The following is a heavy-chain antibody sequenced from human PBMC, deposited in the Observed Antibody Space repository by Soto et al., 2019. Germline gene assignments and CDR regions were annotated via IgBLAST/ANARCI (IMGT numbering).Heavy chain of an antibody. D-gene: IGHD2-15*01. CDR1: GFTFSSYA. V-gene: IGHV3-30-3*01. CDR3: ARDRVPKEYCSGGSCYSLFDY. Sequence: QVQLVEAGGGVVQPGRSLRLSCAASGFTFSSYAMHWVRQAPGKGLEWVAVISYDGSNKYYADSVKGRFTISRDNSKNTLYLQMNSLRAEDTAVYYCARDRVPKEYCSGGSCYSLFDYWGQGTLVTVSS. CDR2: ISYDGSNK. J-gene: IGHJ4*02.